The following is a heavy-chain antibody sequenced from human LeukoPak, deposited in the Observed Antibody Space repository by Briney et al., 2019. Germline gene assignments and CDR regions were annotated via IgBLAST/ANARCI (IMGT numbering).Heavy chain of an antibody. Sequence: GASVKVSCKASGYTFTGYYMHWVRQAPGQGLEWMGRINPNSGDTNYAQKFQGRVTMTRDTSISTAYMELSRLRSDDTAVYYCARVPLAPGSDDGMDVWGQGTTVTVSS. CDR3: ARVPLAPGSDDGMDV. CDR1: GYTFTGYY. V-gene: IGHV1-2*06. CDR2: INPNSGDT. D-gene: IGHD3-10*01. J-gene: IGHJ6*02.